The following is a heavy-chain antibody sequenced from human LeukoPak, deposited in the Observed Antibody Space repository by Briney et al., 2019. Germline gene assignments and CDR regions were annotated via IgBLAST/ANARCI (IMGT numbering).Heavy chain of an antibody. CDR2: IYYSGST. D-gene: IGHD1-1*01. Sequence: SETLSLTCTVSGGSISSYYWSWIRQPPGKGLEWIGYIYYSGSTNYNPSLKSRVTISVDTSKNQFSLKLSSVTAADTAVYYCARAPNWNRYYFDYWGQGTLVTVSS. CDR3: ARAPNWNRYYFDY. CDR1: GGSISSYY. J-gene: IGHJ4*02. V-gene: IGHV4-59*01.